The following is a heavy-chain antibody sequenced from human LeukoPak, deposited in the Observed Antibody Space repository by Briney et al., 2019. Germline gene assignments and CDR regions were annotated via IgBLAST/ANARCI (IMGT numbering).Heavy chain of an antibody. J-gene: IGHJ3*01. CDR1: GFTFRNSA. V-gene: IGHV3-23*01. D-gene: IGHD6-13*01. Sequence: GGSLSLSCAASGFTFRNSAMNWVRQSPGKGLEWVSGISGSGGSTYYADSVKGRFTISRDNSKNTLYLQMNSLRAEDSAVYYCAKDSGAASDFDAFAVWRQGTMVAVSS. CDR2: ISGSGGST. CDR3: AKDSGAASDFDAFAV.